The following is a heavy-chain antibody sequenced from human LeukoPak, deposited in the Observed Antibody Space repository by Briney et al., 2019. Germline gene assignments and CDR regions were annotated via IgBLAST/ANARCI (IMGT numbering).Heavy chain of an antibody. CDR2: IYTSGST. J-gene: IGHJ5*02. CDR1: GGSISSYY. D-gene: IGHD1-26*01. V-gene: IGHV4-4*07. Sequence: SETLSLTCTVSGGSISSYYWSWIRQPAGKGLEWIGRIYTSGSTNYNPSLKSRVTMSVDTSKNQFSLKLSSVTAADTAVYYCARDGSGSAPIEGWIDPWGQGTLVTVSS. CDR3: ARDGSGSAPIEGWIDP.